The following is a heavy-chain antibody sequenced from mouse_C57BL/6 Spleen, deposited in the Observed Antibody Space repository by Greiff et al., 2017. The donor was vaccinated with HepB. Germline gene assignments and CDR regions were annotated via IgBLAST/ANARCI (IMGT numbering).Heavy chain of an antibody. D-gene: IGHD1-1*01. V-gene: IGHV1-72*01. CDR3: ARRVYYGSSYDGYFDV. Sequence: QVQLQQPGAELVKPGASVKLSCKASGYTFTSYWMHWVKQRPGRGLEWIGRIDPNSGGTKYNEKFKSKATMTVDKASSTAYMQLSSLTSEDSAVNYWARRVYYGSSYDGYFDVWGTGTTVTVSS. J-gene: IGHJ1*03. CDR1: GYTFTSYW. CDR2: IDPNSGGT.